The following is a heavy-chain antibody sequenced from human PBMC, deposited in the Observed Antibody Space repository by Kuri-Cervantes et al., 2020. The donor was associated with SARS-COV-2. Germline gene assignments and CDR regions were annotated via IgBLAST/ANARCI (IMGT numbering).Heavy chain of an antibody. Sequence: GESLKISCAASGFTFSDYYMTWIRQAPGKGLEWVSYISNSGSYTNYAVSVKGRFTISRDNAKNSLYLQMSSLRGDDTAVYYCARGRQQLPWNFDYWGQGILVTVSS. CDR1: GFTFSDYY. V-gene: IGHV3-11*06. D-gene: IGHD6-13*01. CDR2: ISNSGSYT. J-gene: IGHJ4*02. CDR3: ARGRQQLPWNFDY.